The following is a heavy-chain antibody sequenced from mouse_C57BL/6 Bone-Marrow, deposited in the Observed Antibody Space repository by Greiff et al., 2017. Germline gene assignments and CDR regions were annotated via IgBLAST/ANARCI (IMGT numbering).Heavy chain of an antibody. CDR2: INPNNGGT. CDR1: GYTFTDYY. J-gene: IGHJ3*01. D-gene: IGHD1-1*01. Sequence: EVQLQQSGPELVKPGASVKISCKASGYTFTDYYMNWVKQSHGKSLEWIGDINPNNGGTSYNQKFKGKATLTVDKSSSTAYMELRSLTSEDSAVYYCARAHFPYYYGSSSFAHWGQGTLVTVSA. CDR3: ARAHFPYYYGSSSFAH. V-gene: IGHV1-26*01.